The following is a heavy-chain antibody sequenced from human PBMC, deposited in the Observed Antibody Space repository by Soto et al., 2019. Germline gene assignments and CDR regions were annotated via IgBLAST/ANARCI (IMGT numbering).Heavy chain of an antibody. D-gene: IGHD3-10*01. Sequence: VQLVESGGGVVQPGRSLRLSCAASGFTFGSRAMSWVRQAPGEGLEWVSTITDTGGDAKYADSVRGRFTISRDNSKNTLHLQMSSLRAEDSAVYYCARGSTDSYPGSRIFDFRGRGTLVTVSS. V-gene: IGHV3-23*04. CDR3: ARGSTDSYPGSRIFDF. CDR1: GFTFGSRA. J-gene: IGHJ4*02. CDR2: ITDTGGDA.